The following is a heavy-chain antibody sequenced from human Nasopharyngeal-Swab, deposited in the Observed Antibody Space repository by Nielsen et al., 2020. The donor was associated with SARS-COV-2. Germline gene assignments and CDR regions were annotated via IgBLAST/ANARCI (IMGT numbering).Heavy chain of an antibody. CDR2: IDWADDK. V-gene: IGHV2-70*20. CDR3: ARIHPYTNAFDC. D-gene: IGHD2-2*02. J-gene: IGHJ4*02. Sequence: SGPTLVKPTQTLTLTCTFSGFSLNTSGMCVSWVRQPPGKALEWLALIDWADDKYYNASLKTRLTISTDTSKNHVILTMTNMDPVDTATYYCARIHPYTNAFDCWGQGALVTVSS. CDR1: GFSLNTSGMC.